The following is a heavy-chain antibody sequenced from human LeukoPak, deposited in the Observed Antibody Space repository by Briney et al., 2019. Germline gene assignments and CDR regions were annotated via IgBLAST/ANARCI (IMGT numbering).Heavy chain of an antibody. CDR3: ARNYYDKYDF. CDR1: GFTFSSYW. Sequence: GESLRLSCTASGFTFSSYWMHWVRQAPGKGLVWVSRTNSDGSSTSYADSVKGRFTISRDNANNTVYLQMKSLRAEDTAVYYCARNYYDKYDFWGQGTLVTVSS. CDR2: TNSDGSST. D-gene: IGHD3-22*01. V-gene: IGHV3-74*01. J-gene: IGHJ4*02.